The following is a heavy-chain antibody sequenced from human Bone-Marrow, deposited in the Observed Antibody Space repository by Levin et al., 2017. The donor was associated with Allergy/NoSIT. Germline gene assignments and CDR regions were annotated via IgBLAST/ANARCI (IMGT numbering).Heavy chain of an antibody. J-gene: IGHJ4*02. CDR1: GFTFSSSA. D-gene: IGHD3-10*01. V-gene: IGHV3-30*04. Sequence: GESLKISCAASGFTFSSSAMFWVRQAPGKGLEWVTVISFDGSDKYYSDSVKGRFTSSRDNSQNTLYLQMSNLRTEDTAVYFCGKSSYGSGSYYADYWGQGTLVTVSS. CDR2: ISFDGSDK. CDR3: GKSSYGSGSYYADY.